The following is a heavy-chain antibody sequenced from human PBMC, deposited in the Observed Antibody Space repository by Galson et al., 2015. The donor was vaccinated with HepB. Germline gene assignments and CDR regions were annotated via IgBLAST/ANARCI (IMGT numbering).Heavy chain of an antibody. Sequence: SETLSLTCTVSGDSISSSSYYWGWIRQPPGTGLEWIGSIYYSGYTYYNPSLKSRVTISVDTSKNQFSLKLSSVTAADTAVYYCASSVETAIVYGMDVWGQGTTVTVSS. V-gene: IGHV4-39*01. D-gene: IGHD5-18*01. CDR2: IYYSGYT. CDR3: ASSVETAIVYGMDV. CDR1: GDSISSSSYY. J-gene: IGHJ6*02.